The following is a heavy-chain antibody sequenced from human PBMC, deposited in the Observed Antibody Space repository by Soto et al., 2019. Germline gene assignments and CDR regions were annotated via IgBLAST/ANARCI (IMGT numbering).Heavy chain of an antibody. CDR1: GYSFTSYW. Sequence: EVQLVPSGAEVKKPGESLRISCKGSGYSFTSYWINWVRQMPGKGLEWMGRLDPSDSYTNYNPSFQGHVTISADKSLSTAYLQWSSLKASDTAIYYCARGGQQVVHTWVDPWGQGTLVTVSS. CDR2: LDPSDSYT. CDR3: ARGGQQVVHTWVDP. V-gene: IGHV5-10-1*01. D-gene: IGHD2-15*01. J-gene: IGHJ5*02.